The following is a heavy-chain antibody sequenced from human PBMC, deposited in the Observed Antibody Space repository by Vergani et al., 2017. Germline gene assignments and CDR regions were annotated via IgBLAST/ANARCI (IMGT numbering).Heavy chain of an antibody. Sequence: QVQLVESGGGVVQPGRSLRLSCAASGFTFSDYYMSWIRQAPGKGLEWVSYISSSGSTIYYADSVKGRFTISRDNAKNSLYLQMNSLRAEDTAVYYCARDRYYYGSGRSQYGMDVWGQGTTVTVSS. CDR3: ARDRYYYGSGRSQYGMDV. CDR2: ISSSGSTI. CDR1: GFTFSDYY. V-gene: IGHV3-11*01. D-gene: IGHD3-10*01. J-gene: IGHJ6*02.